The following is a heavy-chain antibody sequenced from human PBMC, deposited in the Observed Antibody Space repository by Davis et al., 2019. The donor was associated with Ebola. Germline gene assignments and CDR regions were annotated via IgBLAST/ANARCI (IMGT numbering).Heavy chain of an antibody. J-gene: IGHJ4*02. V-gene: IGHV3-15*01. CDR3: ARATVPNY. D-gene: IGHD4-17*01. CDR2: VKTSGGTA. Sequence: GESLKISCAISGFTFTTAWMGWVRQAPGKGLEWVGHVKTSGGTADYGAPVKGRFTISRDDSKNTLYLQMNGLRAEDTAVYYCARATVPNYWGQGTLVTVSS. CDR1: GFTFTTAW.